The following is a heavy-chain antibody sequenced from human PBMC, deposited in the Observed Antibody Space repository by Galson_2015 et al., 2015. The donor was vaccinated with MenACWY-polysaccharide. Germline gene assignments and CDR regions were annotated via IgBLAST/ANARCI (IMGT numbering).Heavy chain of an antibody. V-gene: IGHV3-21*06. CDR1: GFTFSSYR. CDR3: IKTRLPVEWFFFDS. J-gene: IGHJ4*02. CDR2: ISGKSNHI. D-gene: IGHD3-3*01. Sequence: SLRLSCAASGFTFSSYRMHWVRQAPRKGLEWVSSISGKSNHIYYTDSVKGRFTISRDNAKNSLFLQVNSLGVEDTAVYYCIKTRLPVEWFFFDSWGQGALVTVSS.